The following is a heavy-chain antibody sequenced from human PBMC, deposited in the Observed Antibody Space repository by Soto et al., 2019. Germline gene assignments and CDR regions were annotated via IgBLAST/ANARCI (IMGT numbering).Heavy chain of an antibody. Sequence: EVQLVETGGGLIQPGGSVRLSCAASGFTVSSNYMSWVRQAPGKGLEWVSVIYSGGSTYYADSVRGRFTISSDNSKNTLDLQMKSLRAEDTAVYYCARDPPATRHGMDVWGQGTTVTVSS. J-gene: IGHJ6*02. CDR1: GFTVSSNY. V-gene: IGHV3-53*02. CDR2: IYSGGST. CDR3: ARDPPATRHGMDV.